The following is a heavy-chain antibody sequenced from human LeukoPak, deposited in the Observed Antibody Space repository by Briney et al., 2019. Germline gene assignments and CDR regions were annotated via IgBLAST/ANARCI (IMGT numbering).Heavy chain of an antibody. Sequence: PSQTLSLTCAVSGGSISSGGYSWSWIRQPPGKGLEWIGEINHSGSTNYNPSLKSRVTISVDTSKNQFSLKLSSVTAADTAVYYCARTVRFLEWLLPRFDYWGQGTLVTVSS. CDR1: GGSISSGGYS. D-gene: IGHD3-3*01. J-gene: IGHJ4*02. CDR3: ARTVRFLEWLLPRFDY. V-gene: IGHV4-30-2*01. CDR2: INHSGST.